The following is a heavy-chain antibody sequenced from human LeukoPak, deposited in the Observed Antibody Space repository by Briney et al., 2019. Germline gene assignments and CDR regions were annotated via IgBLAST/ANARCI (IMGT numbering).Heavy chain of an antibody. Sequence: PSETLSLTCTVSGGSINSSSYYWGWIRQPPGKGLEWIGSIYYSGSTNYNPSLKSRVTISVDTSKNQFSLKLSSVTAADTAVYYCARTIGGYNAYYFDYWGQGTLVTVSS. CDR2: IYYSGST. CDR3: ARTIGGYNAYYFDY. D-gene: IGHD5-24*01. CDR1: GGSINSSSYY. V-gene: IGHV4-39*07. J-gene: IGHJ4*02.